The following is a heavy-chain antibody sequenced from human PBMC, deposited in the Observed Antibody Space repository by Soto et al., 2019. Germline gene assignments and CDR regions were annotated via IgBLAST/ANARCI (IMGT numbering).Heavy chain of an antibody. CDR1: GFTFSSYS. CDR3: ARAPNRYFDD. Sequence: PGGSLRLSCAASGFTFSSYSMNWVRQAPGKGLEWVSHISSSSNTTYYADSVKGRFTISRDNAKNTLYLQMNSLRAEDTAVYYCARAPNRYFDDWGKGTPVTVDS. V-gene: IGHV3-48*04. J-gene: IGHJ4*02. CDR2: ISSSSNTT.